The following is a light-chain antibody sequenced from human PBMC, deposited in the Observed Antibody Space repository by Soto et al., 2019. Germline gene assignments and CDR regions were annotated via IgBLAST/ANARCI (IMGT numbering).Light chain of an antibody. CDR3: QSYDSSLSGYV. J-gene: IGLJ1*01. Sequence: QSVLTQPPSVSGAPGQRVTISCTGSSSNIGAGYDVHWYQQLPGTAPKLLLYGNSNRPSGVPDRFSGSKSGTSVSLAITGLQAEDEADDYCQSYDSSLSGYVFGSGTKLTVL. CDR1: SSNIGAGYD. V-gene: IGLV1-40*01. CDR2: GNS.